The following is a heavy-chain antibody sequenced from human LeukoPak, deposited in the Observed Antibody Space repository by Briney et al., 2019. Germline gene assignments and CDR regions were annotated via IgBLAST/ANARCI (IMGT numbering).Heavy chain of an antibody. CDR1: GGSISSGGYS. V-gene: IGHV4-30-2*01. CDR3: ARGSAPTLYYYYYCGMDV. Sequence: SQTLSLTCAVSGGSISSGGYSWSWIRQPPGKGLEWIGYIYHSGSTYYNPSLKSRVTISVDRSKNQFSLKLSSVTAADTAVYYCARGSAPTLYYYYYCGMDVWGQGTTVTVSS. CDR2: IYHSGST. J-gene: IGHJ6*02.